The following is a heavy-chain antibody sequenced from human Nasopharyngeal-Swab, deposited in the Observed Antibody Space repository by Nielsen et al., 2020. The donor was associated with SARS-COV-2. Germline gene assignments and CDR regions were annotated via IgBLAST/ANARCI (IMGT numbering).Heavy chain of an antibody. D-gene: IGHD6-13*01. J-gene: IGHJ6*02. CDR1: GYTLTELS. CDR2: FDPEDGET. CDR3: ATDLAAAGKYYYYYYGMDV. Sequence: ASVKVSCKVSGYTLTELSMHWVRQAPGKGLEWTGGFDPEDGETIYAQKFQGGVTMTEDTSTDTAYMELSSLRSEDTAVYYCATDLAAAGKYYYYYYGMDVWGQGTTVTVSS. V-gene: IGHV1-24*01.